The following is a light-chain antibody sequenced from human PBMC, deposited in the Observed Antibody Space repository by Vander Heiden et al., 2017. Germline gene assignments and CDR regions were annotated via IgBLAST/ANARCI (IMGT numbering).Light chain of an antibody. CDR3: QQYDTYST. CDR2: DAS. CDR1: QRISSW. J-gene: IGKJ2*01. Sequence: DLQVTQSPSTVSASIGDRVTITCRASQRISSWLAWYQQRPGKAPKLLIYDASSLESGVPSRFSGRGSGTEFTLTISSLQPDDFATYYCQQYDTYSTFGQGTKLEIK. V-gene: IGKV1-5*01.